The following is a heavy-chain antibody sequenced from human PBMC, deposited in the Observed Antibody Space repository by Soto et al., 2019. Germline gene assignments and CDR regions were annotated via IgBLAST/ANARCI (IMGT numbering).Heavy chain of an antibody. D-gene: IGHD2-2*01. CDR3: AGVVPAANPSFKPFDI. J-gene: IGHJ3*02. CDR1: GYXFTSYL. Sequence: PXEXLKICCKCSGYXFTSYLISWVRHMPGKGLEWMGRIDPSDSYTNYSPSFQGQVTISAEKSISTDYLQWSSLKASDTAMYYCAGVVPAANPSFKPFDIWGQGTMVTVSS. CDR2: IDPSDSYT. V-gene: IGHV5-10-1*01.